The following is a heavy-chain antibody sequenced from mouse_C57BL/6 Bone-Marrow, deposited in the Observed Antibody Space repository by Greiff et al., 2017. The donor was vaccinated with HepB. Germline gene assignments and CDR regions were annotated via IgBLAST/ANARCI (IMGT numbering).Heavy chain of an antibody. CDR1: GYTFTSYG. CDR2: IYPRSGNT. D-gene: IGHD1-1*01. J-gene: IGHJ1*03. V-gene: IGHV1-81*01. Sequence: QVQLQQSGAELARPGASVKLSCKASGYTFTSYGISWVKQSTGQGLEWIGEIYPRSGNTYYNEKFKGKATLTADKSSSTAYMELRSLTSEDSAVYFCAREGHYYGSRAGYFDVWGTGTTVTVSS. CDR3: AREGHYYGSRAGYFDV.